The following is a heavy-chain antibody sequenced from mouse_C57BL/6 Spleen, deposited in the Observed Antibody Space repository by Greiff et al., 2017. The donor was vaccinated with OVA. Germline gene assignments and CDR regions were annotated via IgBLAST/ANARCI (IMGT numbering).Heavy chain of an antibody. CDR2: IDPNSGGT. J-gene: IGHJ4*01. D-gene: IGHD4-1*01. V-gene: IGHV1-72*01. CDR3: ARALTGLYYAMDY. Sequence: VKQRPGRGLEWIGRIDPNSGGTKYNEKFKSKATLTVDKPSSTAYMQLSSLTSEDSAVYYCARALTGLYYAMDYWGQGTSVTVSS.